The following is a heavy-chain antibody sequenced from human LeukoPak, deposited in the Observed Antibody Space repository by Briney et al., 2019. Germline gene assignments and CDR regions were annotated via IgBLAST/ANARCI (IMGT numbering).Heavy chain of an antibody. Sequence: SVKVSCKASGGTFSSYAISWVRQAPGQGLDWMGGIIPIFGTANYAQKFQGRVTITADKSTSTAYMELSSLRSEDTAVYYCARGLYCSGGSCYGSYYYYGMDVWGKGTTVTVSS. CDR1: GGTFSSYA. CDR3: ARGLYCSGGSCYGSYYYYGMDV. J-gene: IGHJ6*04. D-gene: IGHD2-15*01. CDR2: IIPIFGTA. V-gene: IGHV1-69*06.